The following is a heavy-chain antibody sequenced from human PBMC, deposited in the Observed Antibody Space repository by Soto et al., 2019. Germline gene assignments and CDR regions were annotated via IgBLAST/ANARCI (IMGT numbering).Heavy chain of an antibody. Sequence: TSETLSLTCTVSGGSFSSGDYYWSWVRQPPGKGLEWIGYIYYTGSTLNNPSLKSRVSISIDTSKTQFSLKLSSVTAADTAVYYCARIHFGDEPSYYYYGMDVWGQGTTVTVSS. CDR3: ARIHFGDEPSYYYYGMDV. CDR2: IYYTGST. D-gene: IGHD4-17*01. CDR1: GGSFSSGDYY. V-gene: IGHV4-30-4*01. J-gene: IGHJ6*02.